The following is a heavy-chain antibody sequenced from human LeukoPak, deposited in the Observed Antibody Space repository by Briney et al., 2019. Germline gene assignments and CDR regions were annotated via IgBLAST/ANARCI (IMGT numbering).Heavy chain of an antibody. CDR2: IIPIFGTA. V-gene: IGHV1-69*05. CDR1: GGTFSSYA. D-gene: IGHD6-25*01. Sequence: SVKVSCKASGGTFSSYAISWVRQAPGQGLEWMGGIIPIFGTANYAQKFQGRVTITTDESTSTAYMELSSLRSEDTAVYYCAGAGSHYYYGMDVWGQGTTVTVSS. CDR3: AGAGSHYYYGMDV. J-gene: IGHJ6*02.